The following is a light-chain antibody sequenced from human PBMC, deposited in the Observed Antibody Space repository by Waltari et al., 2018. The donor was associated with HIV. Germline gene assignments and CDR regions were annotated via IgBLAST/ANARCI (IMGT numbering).Light chain of an antibody. CDR1: SGHNNYV. CDR3: QTWRTGLQV. V-gene: IGLV4-69*02. Sequence: QVVLTQPPSASASLGASVRLTCTLSSGHNNYVIAWHQQQPEKGPRFLMKLNSDGRHSKGDGVPDRFSGSSSGAERYRIISSLQSEDAADYFCQTWRTGLQVFGGGTRLTVL. CDR2: LNSDGRH. J-gene: IGLJ3*02.